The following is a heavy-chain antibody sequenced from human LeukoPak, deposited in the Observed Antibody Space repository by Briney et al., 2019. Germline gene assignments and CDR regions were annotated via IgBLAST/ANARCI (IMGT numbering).Heavy chain of an antibody. CDR3: ARGIKQWLVRNAFDI. Sequence: SETLSLTCAVYGGSFSGYYWSWIRQPPGKGLEWIGEINHSGSTNYNPSLKSRVTISVDTSKNQFSLKLSSVTAADTAVYYCARGIKQWLVRNAFDIWGRGTMVTVSS. V-gene: IGHV4-34*01. D-gene: IGHD6-19*01. CDR2: INHSGST. CDR1: GGSFSGYY. J-gene: IGHJ3*02.